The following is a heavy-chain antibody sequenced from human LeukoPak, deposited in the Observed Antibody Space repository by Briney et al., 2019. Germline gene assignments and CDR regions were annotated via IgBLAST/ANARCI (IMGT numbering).Heavy chain of an antibody. CDR1: GGSISSSSYY. Sequence: PSETLSLTCTVSGGSISSSSYYWGWIRQPPGKGLEWIGSIYYSGNTYYNPSLKSRVTVSVDTSKNQFSLKLSTVTAADTAVYYCARRCCSSTGSGWFDPWGQGTLVTVSS. CDR3: ARRCCSSTGSGWFDP. V-gene: IGHV4-39*01. CDR2: IYYSGNT. D-gene: IGHD2-2*01. J-gene: IGHJ5*02.